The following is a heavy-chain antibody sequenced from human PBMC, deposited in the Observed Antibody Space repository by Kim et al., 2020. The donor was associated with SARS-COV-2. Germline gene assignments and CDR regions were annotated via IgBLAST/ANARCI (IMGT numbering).Heavy chain of an antibody. Sequence: GGSLRLSCAASGFTFSSYSMNWVRQAPGKGLEWVSYISSSSSTIYYADSVKGRFTISRDNAKNSLYLQMNSLRDEDTAVYYCAREEVVVPAAPFQHWGQGTLVTVSS. CDR1: GFTFSSYS. D-gene: IGHD2-2*01. J-gene: IGHJ1*01. V-gene: IGHV3-48*02. CDR2: ISSSSSTI. CDR3: AREEVVVPAAPFQH.